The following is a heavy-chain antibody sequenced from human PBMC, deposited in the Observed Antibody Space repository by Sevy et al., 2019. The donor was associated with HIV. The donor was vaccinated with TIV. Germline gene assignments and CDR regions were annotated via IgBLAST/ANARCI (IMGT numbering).Heavy chain of an antibody. J-gene: IGHJ5*02. CDR3: AKDGLGYCSSTSCYIRNNWFDP. CDR2: ISYDGSNK. V-gene: IGHV3-30*18. Sequence: GGSLRLSCAVSGFTFSSYGMHWVRQAPGKGLEWVAVISYDGSNKYYADSVKGRFTISRDNSKNTLYLQMNSLRAEDTAVYYCAKDGLGYCSSTSCYIRNNWFDPWGQGTLVTVSS. D-gene: IGHD2-2*02. CDR1: GFTFSSYG.